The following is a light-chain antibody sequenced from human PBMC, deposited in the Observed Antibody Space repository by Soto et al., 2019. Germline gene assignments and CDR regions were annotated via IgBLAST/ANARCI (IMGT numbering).Light chain of an antibody. CDR2: DDS. J-gene: IGKJ1*01. CDR3: QQYNSFWT. Sequence: DIQMTQSPSTLSASVGDRVTITCRASQSISSWLAWYQQKPGKAPKLLIYDDSSLGSGVPSRFSGSGSVTEFTLTISSLQPDDSATYYCQQYNSFWTFGQGTKVEIK. CDR1: QSISSW. V-gene: IGKV1-5*01.